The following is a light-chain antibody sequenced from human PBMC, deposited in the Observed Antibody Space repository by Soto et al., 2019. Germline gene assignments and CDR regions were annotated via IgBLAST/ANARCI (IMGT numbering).Light chain of an antibody. Sequence: QPVVTQSPSASDSLGASVKLTCTLSSGHSSYAIAWHQQQPEKGPRYLMKVDSDGSHVKGDGIPDRFSGSSSGAERYLAISSLQSEDEADYYCQTWGTGTWVFGGGTKLTVL. J-gene: IGLJ3*02. CDR2: VDSDGSH. V-gene: IGLV4-69*01. CDR1: SGHSSYA. CDR3: QTWGTGTWV.